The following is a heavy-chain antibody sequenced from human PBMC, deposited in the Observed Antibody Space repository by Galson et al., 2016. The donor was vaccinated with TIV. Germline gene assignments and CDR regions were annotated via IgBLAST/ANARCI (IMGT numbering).Heavy chain of an antibody. V-gene: IGHV4-38-2*01. J-gene: IGHJ2*01. D-gene: IGHD3-3*01. CDR1: GYSISSGYY. CDR2: SYQSGNT. CDR3: VRHYDFRLAYFDL. Sequence: SETLSLTCAVPGYSISSGYYWGWIRQPPGKGLEYIESSYQSGNTYNNPSLQSRVTISGDLSRNQFSLKLISVTAADTAVYYCVRHYDFRLAYFDLWGRGTLVTVSS.